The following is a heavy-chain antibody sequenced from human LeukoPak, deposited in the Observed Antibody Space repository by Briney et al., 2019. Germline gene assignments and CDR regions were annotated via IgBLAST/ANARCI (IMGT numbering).Heavy chain of an antibody. CDR1: GFTVSSNY. CDR2: IYSGGST. CDR3: ARDMRNKAPYYYYGMDV. J-gene: IGHJ6*02. Sequence: GGSLRLSCAASGFTVSSNYMSWVRQAPGKGLEWVSVIYSGGSTYYADSVKGRFTISRDNSKNTLYLQMNSLGAEDTAVYYCARDMRNKAPYYYYGMDVWGQGTTVTVSS. V-gene: IGHV3-66*01. D-gene: IGHD2/OR15-2a*01.